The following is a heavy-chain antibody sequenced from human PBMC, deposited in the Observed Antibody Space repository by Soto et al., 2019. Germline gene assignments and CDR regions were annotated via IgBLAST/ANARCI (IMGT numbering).Heavy chain of an antibody. D-gene: IGHD6-6*01. Sequence: PGGSLRLSCAASGLSYGMHWVRQAPGKGLEWVAVISYDGSNKYYADSVKGRFTISRDISKNTLYLQMNSLRPEDTAVYYCAKQRGMSSSSPFDYWGQGT. J-gene: IGHJ4*02. CDR3: AKQRGMSSSSPFDY. CDR2: ISYDGSNK. CDR1: GLSYG. V-gene: IGHV3-30*18.